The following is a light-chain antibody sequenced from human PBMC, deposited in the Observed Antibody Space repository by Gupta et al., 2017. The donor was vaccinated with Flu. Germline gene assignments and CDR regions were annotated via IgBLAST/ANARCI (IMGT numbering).Light chain of an antibody. CDR3: QQYYSTPGT. CDR1: QSVLYNSNNKNY. CDR2: WAS. V-gene: IGKV4-1*01. J-gene: IGKJ1*01. Sequence: SLGGGATINCKSSQSVLYNSNNKNYLAWYQQKPGQPPKLLIYWASTRESGVPDRFSGSGSGTDFTLTISSLQAEDVAVYYCQQYYSTPGTFGRGTKVEIK.